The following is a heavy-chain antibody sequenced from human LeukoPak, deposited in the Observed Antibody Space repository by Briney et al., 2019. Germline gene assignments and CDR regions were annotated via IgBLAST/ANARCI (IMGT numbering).Heavy chain of an antibody. D-gene: IGHD2-15*01. CDR3: ARTRVVVVVAPINDAFDI. CDR1: GGSFSGYY. Sequence: SETLSLTCAVYGGSFSGYYWSWIRQPPGKGLEWIGEINHSGSTNYNPSLRSRVTISVDTSKNQFSLKLSSVTAADTAVYYCARTRVVVVVAPINDAFDIWRQGTMVTVSS. V-gene: IGHV4-34*01. J-gene: IGHJ3*02. CDR2: INHSGST.